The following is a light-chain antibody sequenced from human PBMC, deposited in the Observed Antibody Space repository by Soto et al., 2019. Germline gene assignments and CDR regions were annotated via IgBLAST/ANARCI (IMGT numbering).Light chain of an antibody. V-gene: IGLV2-14*01. CDR2: EVS. Sequence: QSALTQPASVSVSPGQSITISCTGSSSDVGGYNYVTWYQQHPGKAPKLMIYEVSKRPSGVSNRFSGSKSGNTASLTVSGLQAEDEADYYCSSYTSSNTPVVFGGGTKLTVL. CDR1: SSDVGGYNY. CDR3: SSYTSSNTPVV. J-gene: IGLJ2*01.